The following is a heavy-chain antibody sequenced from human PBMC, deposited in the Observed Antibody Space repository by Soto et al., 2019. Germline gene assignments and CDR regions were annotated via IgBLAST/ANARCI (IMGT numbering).Heavy chain of an antibody. CDR2: IYTSGST. V-gene: IGHV4-4*07. J-gene: IGHJ6*02. D-gene: IGHD2-15*01. CDR3: ARAHRGWSGGRKDYYGMDV. CDR1: GGSISSYY. Sequence: SETLSLTCTVSGGSISSYYWSWIRQPAGKGLEWIGRIYTSGSTNYNPSLKSRVTMSVDTSQNQFSLKLSSVTAADTAVYYWARAHRGWSGGRKDYYGMDVWGQGTTVTVSS.